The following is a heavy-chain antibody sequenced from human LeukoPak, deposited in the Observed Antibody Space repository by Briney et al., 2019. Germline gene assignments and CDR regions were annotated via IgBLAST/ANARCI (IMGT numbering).Heavy chain of an antibody. Sequence: GSLRLSCAASGFTFSSYAMSWVRQAPGKGVEWIGEINHSGSTNYNPSLKSRVTISVDKSKKQFSLKLSSVTAADTAVYYCARLHHDILTGYYPYYYYYYMDVWGKGTTVTISS. CDR3: ARLHHDILTGYYPYYYYYYMDV. V-gene: IGHV4-34*01. J-gene: IGHJ6*03. D-gene: IGHD3-9*01. CDR1: GFTFSSYA. CDR2: INHSGST.